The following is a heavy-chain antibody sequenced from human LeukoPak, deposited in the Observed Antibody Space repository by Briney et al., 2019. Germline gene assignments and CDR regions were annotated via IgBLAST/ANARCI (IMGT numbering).Heavy chain of an antibody. CDR2: IYYSGST. D-gene: IGHD3-10*01. Sequence: PSETLSLTCTVSGGSISSYYWSWIRQPPGKGLEWIGYIYYSGSTNYNPSLKSRVTISVDTSKNQFSLKLSSVTAADTAVYYCARGPRYYYGSGSYYFFDYWGQGTLVTVSS. CDR1: GGSISSYY. J-gene: IGHJ4*02. CDR3: ARGPRYYYGSGSYYFFDY. V-gene: IGHV4-59*12.